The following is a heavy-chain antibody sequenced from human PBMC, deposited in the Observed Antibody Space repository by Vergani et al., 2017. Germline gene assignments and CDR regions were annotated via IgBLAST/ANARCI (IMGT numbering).Heavy chain of an antibody. CDR2: IKSTFDRGTT. V-gene: IGHV3-15*07. CDR1: GFSFRNAW. Sequence: EVQLVESGGGIVKPGGSLRLSCVASGFSFRNAWMNWVRRTPGKGLEWVGRIKSTFDRGTTDYAAAVKGRFTISRDDSKNTLFLQMNGLKTEDIGVYYCTTDPRYCGDGSCYWLRDHHYYGMDVWGQGTTVTSP. CDR3: TTDPRYCGDGSCYWLRDHHYYGMDV. D-gene: IGHD2-21*01. J-gene: IGHJ6*02.